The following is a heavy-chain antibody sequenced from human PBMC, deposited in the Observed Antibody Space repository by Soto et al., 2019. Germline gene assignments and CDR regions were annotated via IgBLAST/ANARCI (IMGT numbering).Heavy chain of an antibody. J-gene: IGHJ6*02. CDR1: GFSLNTGGVG. D-gene: IGHD3-10*01. V-gene: IGHV2-5*02. CDR2: IYWDDDE. CDR3: VRNWRYYGGGYYYGMDA. Sequence: ITLKESGPTLVKPTQTLTLTCTFSGFSLNTGGVGVGRVRQPRGKAMEWLALIYWDDDERYRPSLRSRLNITRDTINNQVVLTMTNMDPEDTATYYCVRNWRYYGGGYYYGMDAWGQGTTVTVSS.